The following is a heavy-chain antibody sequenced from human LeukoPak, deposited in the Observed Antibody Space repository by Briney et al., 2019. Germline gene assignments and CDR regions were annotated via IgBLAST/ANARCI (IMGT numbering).Heavy chain of an antibody. CDR1: GASLSSYY. CDR3: VRGAGWLPDY. V-gene: IGHV4-59*01. Sequence: PSETLSLTCTVSGASLSSYYCSWIRPSPGKGQEWIGLISYSGSTKYNSSLESRVTISADTSKSQCSLKLSSVTAADTAVYYCVRGAGWLPDYWGQGTLVTVSS. D-gene: IGHD5-24*01. CDR2: ISYSGST. J-gene: IGHJ4*02.